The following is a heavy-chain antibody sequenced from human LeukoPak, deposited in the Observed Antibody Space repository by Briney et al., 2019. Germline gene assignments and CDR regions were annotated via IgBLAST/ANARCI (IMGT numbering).Heavy chain of an antibody. CDR3: ARWCSGYETYYFDN. Sequence: PSETLSLTCSVSGVSISGYYWNWIRQPAGKGLEWIGRIYTAGSTSYNPSLKSRVTMSIDTSKNRFSLKLTSVTAADTAVYYCARWCSGYETYYFDNWGQGALVTVSS. CDR1: GVSISGYY. V-gene: IGHV4-4*07. CDR2: IYTAGST. J-gene: IGHJ4*02. D-gene: IGHD5-12*01.